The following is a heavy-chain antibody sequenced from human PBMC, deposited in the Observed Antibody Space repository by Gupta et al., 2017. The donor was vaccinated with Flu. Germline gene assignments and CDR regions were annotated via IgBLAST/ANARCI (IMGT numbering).Heavy chain of an antibody. D-gene: IGHD6-19*01. Sequence: EVQLVESGGGLVQPGGSLRLSCAASGFPFSSYWMSWVRQAPGKGLEWVANIKQDGSEKYYVDSVKGRFTISRDNAKNSLYLQMNSLRAEDTAVYYCARDYSSGWYISDFDYWGQGTPVTVSS. CDR2: IKQDGSEK. CDR1: GFPFSSYW. J-gene: IGHJ4*02. CDR3: ARDYSSGWYISDFDY. V-gene: IGHV3-7*04.